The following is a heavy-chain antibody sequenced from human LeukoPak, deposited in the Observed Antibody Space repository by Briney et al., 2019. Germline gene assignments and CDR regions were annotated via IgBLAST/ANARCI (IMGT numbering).Heavy chain of an antibody. D-gene: IGHD4-17*01. V-gene: IGHV4-39*01. Sequence: PETLSLTCTVSRGSISSSSYYWGWIRQPPGKGLEWIGSIYYSGNTYYNPSLKSRVTISVDTSKNQFSLKLSSVTAADTAVCYCARRRLGETTTANWFDPWGQGTLVTVSS. J-gene: IGHJ5*02. CDR2: IYYSGNT. CDR3: ARRRLGETTTANWFDP. CDR1: RGSISSSSYY.